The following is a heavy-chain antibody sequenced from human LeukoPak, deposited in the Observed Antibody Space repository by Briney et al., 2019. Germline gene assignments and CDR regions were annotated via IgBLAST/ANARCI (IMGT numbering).Heavy chain of an antibody. D-gene: IGHD3-3*01. V-gene: IGHV4-38-2*01. J-gene: IGHJ4*02. CDR3: ARVDSITIFGVGSAFFDY. CDR1: GYSISSGYY. CDR2: IYHSGST. Sequence: PSETLSLTCAVSGYSISSGYYWGWIRQPPGKGLEWIGSIYHSGSTYYNPSLKSRVTISVDTSKNQFSLKLSSVTAADTAVYYCARVDSITIFGVGSAFFDYWGQGTLVTVS.